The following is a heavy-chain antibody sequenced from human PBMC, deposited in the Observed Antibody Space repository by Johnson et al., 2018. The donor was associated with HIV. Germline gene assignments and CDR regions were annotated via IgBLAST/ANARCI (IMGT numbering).Heavy chain of an antibody. CDR3: ARVGYQLHDAFDL. Sequence: VQLVESGGGLVKPGGSLRLSCAASGFTFSDYYMSWIRQAPGKGLEWVSYISSSGSTIYFADSVKGRFTLSRDNAKNSLFLQMHSLRVEDTAIYYCARVGYQLHDAFDLWGQGTMVTVSS. D-gene: IGHD2-2*01. V-gene: IGHV3-11*01. CDR1: GFTFSDYY. J-gene: IGHJ3*01. CDR2: ISSSGSTI.